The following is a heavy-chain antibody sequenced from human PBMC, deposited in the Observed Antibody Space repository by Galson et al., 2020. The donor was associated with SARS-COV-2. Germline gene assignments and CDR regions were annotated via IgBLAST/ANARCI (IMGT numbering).Heavy chain of an antibody. V-gene: IGHV3-74*01. J-gene: IGHJ4*02. Sequence: GGSLRLSCAASGFTFSSYWMHLVRQAPGKGLVWVSRIYSEGSSTSYADSVKGRFTISGDNAKNTLYLQMSSLRAEDTAVYYCARGDMRNNYFDYWGQGTLVTVSS. CDR1: GFTFSSYW. CDR3: ARGDMRNNYFDY. CDR2: IYSEGSST.